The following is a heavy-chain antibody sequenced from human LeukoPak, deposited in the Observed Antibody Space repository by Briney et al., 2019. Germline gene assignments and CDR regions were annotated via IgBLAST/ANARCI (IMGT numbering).Heavy chain of an antibody. D-gene: IGHD6-25*01. Sequence: GGSLRLSCAASGFTFSSYSLNWVRQAPGKGLEWVSYISSGSSTIYYADSMKGRFTISRDNAKNSLFLQMNSLRDEDTAVYYCARDFSPGQRFYFDYWGQGTLVTVSS. J-gene: IGHJ4*02. V-gene: IGHV3-48*02. CDR2: ISSGSSTI. CDR1: GFTFSSYS. CDR3: ARDFSPGQRFYFDY.